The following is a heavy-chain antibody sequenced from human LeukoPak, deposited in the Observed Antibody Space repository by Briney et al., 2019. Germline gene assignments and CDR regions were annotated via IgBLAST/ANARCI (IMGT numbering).Heavy chain of an antibody. CDR2: INPSGGST. V-gene: IGHV1-46*01. D-gene: IGHD1-26*01. Sequence: GASVKVSFKASGYTFTSYYMHWVRQAPGQGLELMGIINPSGGSTSYAQKFQGRVTMNRDTSTSTVYMELSSLRSEDTAVYYCARVQIRIVGATDYFDYWGQGTLVTVSS. J-gene: IGHJ4*02. CDR3: ARVQIRIVGATDYFDY. CDR1: GYTFTSYY.